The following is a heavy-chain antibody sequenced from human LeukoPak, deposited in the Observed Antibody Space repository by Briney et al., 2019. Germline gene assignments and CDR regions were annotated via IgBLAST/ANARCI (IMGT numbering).Heavy chain of an antibody. D-gene: IGHD2-2*01. V-gene: IGHV1-18*01. J-gene: IGHJ4*02. Sequence: ASVKVSCKASGYTFTSYGISWVRQAPGQGLEWMGWISAYNSNTNYAQKLQGRVTMTTDTSTSTAYMELRSLRSDDTAAYYCARAEYCSSTSCYSGGRLYSSSAGDYWGQGTLVTVSS. CDR1: GYTFTSYG. CDR3: ARAEYCSSTSCYSGGRLYSSSAGDY. CDR2: ISAYNSNT.